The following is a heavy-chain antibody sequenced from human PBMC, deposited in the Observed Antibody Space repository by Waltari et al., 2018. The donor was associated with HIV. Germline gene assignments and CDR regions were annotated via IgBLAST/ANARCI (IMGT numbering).Heavy chain of an antibody. D-gene: IGHD2-8*02. J-gene: IGHJ6*02. V-gene: IGHV5-10-1*01. CDR3: ARLYWDARISYGMDV. Sequence: EVQLVQSGAEVKKPGESLRISCKGSGYSFTSYWFSWVRQMPGKGLEWMGRIDPSDSYTNYSPAFQGHVTISADKSISTAYLQWSSLKASDTAMYDCARLYWDARISYGMDVWGQGTTVTVSS. CDR1: GYSFTSYW. CDR2: IDPSDSYT.